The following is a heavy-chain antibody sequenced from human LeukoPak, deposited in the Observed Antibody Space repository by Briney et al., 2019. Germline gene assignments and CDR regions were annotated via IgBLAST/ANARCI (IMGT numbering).Heavy chain of an antibody. J-gene: IGHJ5*02. Sequence: GGSLRLSCAASGFTFSSYDMHWVRQATGKGLEWVSAIGTAGDTYYPGSVKGRFTISRENAKNSLYLQMNSLRAGDTAVYYCARANINCSGSSCYPAGGFDPWGQGTLVTVSS. CDR3: ARANINCSGSSCYPAGGFDP. CDR2: IGTAGDT. D-gene: IGHD2-15*01. V-gene: IGHV3-13*04. CDR1: GFTFSSYD.